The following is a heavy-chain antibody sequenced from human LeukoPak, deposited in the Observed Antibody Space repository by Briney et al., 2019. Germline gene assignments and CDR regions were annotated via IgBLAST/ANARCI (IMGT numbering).Heavy chain of an antibody. D-gene: IGHD3-22*01. CDR3: GRDVMGNGYFDY. V-gene: IGHV4-30-2*01. J-gene: IGHJ4*02. CDR2: IYHSGST. Sequence: PSQTLSLTCAVSGGSISSGGYSWSWIRQPPGKGLEWIGYIYHSGSTYYNPSLKSRVTISVDRSKNQFSLKLSSVTAADTAVYYCGRDVMGNGYFDYWGQGTLVTVSS. CDR1: GGSISSGGYS.